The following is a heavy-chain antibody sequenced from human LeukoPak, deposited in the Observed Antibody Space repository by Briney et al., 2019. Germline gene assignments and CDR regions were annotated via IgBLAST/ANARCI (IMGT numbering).Heavy chain of an antibody. J-gene: IGHJ4*02. D-gene: IGHD1-26*01. V-gene: IGHV3-20*04. CDR1: GFTFDDYG. Sequence: GGSLRLSCAASGFTFDDYGMSWVRQAPGQGLEWVSGINWNGGSTGYADSVKGRFTISRDNAKNSLYLQMNSLRAEDTALYYCARDRGSYIVGATISSGGFDYWGQGTLVTVSS. CDR3: ARDRGSYIVGATISSGGFDY. CDR2: INWNGGST.